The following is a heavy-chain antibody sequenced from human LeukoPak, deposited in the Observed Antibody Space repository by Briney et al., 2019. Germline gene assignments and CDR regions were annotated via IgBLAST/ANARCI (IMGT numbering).Heavy chain of an antibody. D-gene: IGHD3-3*01. CDR1: GGSISSYY. CDR2: IYYSGST. CDR3: ARDTEYYDFWSGGNTDAFDI. J-gene: IGHJ3*02. V-gene: IGHV4-59*01. Sequence: SETLSLTCTVSGGSISSYYWSWIRQPPGKGLEWIGYIYYSGSTNYNPSLKSRVTISVDTSKNQFSLKLSSVTAADTAVYYCARDTEYYDFWSGGNTDAFDIWGQGTMVTVSS.